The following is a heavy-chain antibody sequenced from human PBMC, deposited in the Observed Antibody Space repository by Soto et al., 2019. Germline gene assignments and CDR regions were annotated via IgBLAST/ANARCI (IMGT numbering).Heavy chain of an antibody. CDR3: ARDDTYGSSRYYYYGMDV. V-gene: IGHV4-59*12. J-gene: IGHJ6*02. Sequence: QVQLQESGPRLVRPSETLSLTCSVSGGSITSYYGSWIRHPPGEGLEWIGYIYYTGRTNYNPSLRVRITILVATSKIQFSLKLSSVTAADTAIYYCARDDTYGSSRYYYYGMDVWGLGTTVTVSS. D-gene: IGHD3-10*01. CDR1: GGSITSYY. CDR2: IYYTGRT.